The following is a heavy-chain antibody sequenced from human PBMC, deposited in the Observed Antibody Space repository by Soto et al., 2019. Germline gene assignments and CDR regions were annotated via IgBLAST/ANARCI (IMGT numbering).Heavy chain of an antibody. Sequence: GGSLRLSCAASGFTFSSYWMHWVRQAPGKGLEWVADIMIIIFFIFYADSVKGRFTISRDDAKNSFFLQMNSLRAEDTGVYYCARDLGVALATLTLDYWGQGTLVTVSS. J-gene: IGHJ4*02. CDR2: IMIIIFFI. V-gene: IGHV3-21*01. D-gene: IGHD2-15*01. CDR1: GFTFSSYW. CDR3: ARDLGVALATLTLDY.